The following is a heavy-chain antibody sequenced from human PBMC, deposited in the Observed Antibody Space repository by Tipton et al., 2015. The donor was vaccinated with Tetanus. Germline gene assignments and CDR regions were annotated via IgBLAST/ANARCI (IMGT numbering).Heavy chain of an antibody. CDR1: GFSFSTYN. CDR3: ARETSLTTSY. V-gene: IGHV3-33*01. J-gene: IGHJ1*01. Sequence: RSLRLSCLASGFSFSTYNFHWVRQAPGKGLEWVANIWYDGTTKFYADSVKGRFTISRDNAKNTLFLQMNNLRAEDTAVHFCARETSLTTSYWGQGTLVTVSS. CDR2: IWYDGTTK. D-gene: IGHD2/OR15-2a*01.